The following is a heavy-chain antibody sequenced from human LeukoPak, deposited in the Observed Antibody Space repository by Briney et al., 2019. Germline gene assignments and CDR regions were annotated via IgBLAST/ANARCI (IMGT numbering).Heavy chain of an antibody. Sequence: KSGGSLRLSCAASGFTFSDAWMHWVRQAPGKGLEWVGRIKSKSDYGTTEYAAPVKGRFTISREDSENMMYLEMSSLKTNDTAVYYCARDWVEYSYGQRLDYMDGWGKGTTVTVSS. CDR1: GFTFSDAW. V-gene: IGHV3-15*01. J-gene: IGHJ6*03. D-gene: IGHD5-18*01. CDR2: IKSKSDYGTT. CDR3: ARDWVEYSYGQRLDYMDG.